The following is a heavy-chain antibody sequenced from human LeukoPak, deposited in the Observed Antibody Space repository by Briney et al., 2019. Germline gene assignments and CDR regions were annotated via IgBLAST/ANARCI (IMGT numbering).Heavy chain of an antibody. CDR3: ARKGGYYYYGMDV. V-gene: IGHV3-53*01. D-gene: IGHD2-15*01. CDR2: IYSGGST. J-gene: IGHJ6*04. CDR1: GFTVSSNY. Sequence: GRSLRLSCAASGFTVSSNYMSWVRQAPGKGLEWVSVIYSGGSTYYADSVKGRFTISRDNSKNTLYLQMNSLRAEDTAVYYCARKGGYYYYGMDVWGKGTTVTVSS.